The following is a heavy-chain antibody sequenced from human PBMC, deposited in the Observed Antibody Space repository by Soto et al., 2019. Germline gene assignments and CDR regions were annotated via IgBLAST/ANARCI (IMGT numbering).Heavy chain of an antibody. Sequence: QLQLQESGSGLVKPSQTLSLTCAVSGGSISSGGYSWSWIRQPPGKGLEWIGYIYHSGSTYYNPSLMSRAPTSVDRSKTAFSLKLSSVTAADTAVYYCAAGGGLPRYYWGQGTLVTVSS. J-gene: IGHJ4*02. CDR1: GGSISSGGYS. V-gene: IGHV4-30-2*01. CDR3: AAGGGLPRYY. CDR2: IYHSGST. D-gene: IGHD5-12*01.